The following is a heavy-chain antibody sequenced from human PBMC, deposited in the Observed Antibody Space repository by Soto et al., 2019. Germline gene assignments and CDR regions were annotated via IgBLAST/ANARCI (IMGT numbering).Heavy chain of an antibody. D-gene: IGHD6-13*01. CDR2: ISGSGGTT. CDR1: TFIFTNYA. J-gene: IGHJ4*02. CDR3: ATISDRGIAAALDF. V-gene: IGHV3-23*01. Sequence: GGSLRLSCAASTFIFTNYAMSWVRQAPGEGLEWVSAISGSGGTTYYAESVKGRFSISRDNSKNTLYLQSNSLRVEDTAIYYCATISDRGIAAALDFWGQGTLVTVSS.